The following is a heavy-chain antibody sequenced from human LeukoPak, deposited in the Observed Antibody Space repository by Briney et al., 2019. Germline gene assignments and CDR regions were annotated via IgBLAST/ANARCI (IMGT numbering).Heavy chain of an antibody. Sequence: PGGSLRLSCAASGLTFINYWMSWVRQAPGKGLEWVANIKQDGSEKYYVDSVEDRFTISRDNAKNSLYLQMNSLRAEDAAVYYCTRENWYIDYWGQGNLVTVSS. V-gene: IGHV3-7*01. CDR1: GLTFINYW. CDR2: IKQDGSEK. J-gene: IGHJ4*02. CDR3: TRENWYIDY.